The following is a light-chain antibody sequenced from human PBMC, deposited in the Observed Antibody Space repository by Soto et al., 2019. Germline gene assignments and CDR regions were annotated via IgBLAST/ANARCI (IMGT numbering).Light chain of an antibody. CDR1: QSVSSY. CDR3: QQRSNWPCT. J-gene: IGKJ5*01. Sequence: EIVLTQSPATMYWSPGERATLSCRASQSVSSYLAWYQQKPGQAPRLLIYDASNRATAIPARFSGSGSGTDFTLTVSSLEPEDVAIYYWQQRSNWPCTFGQGTRLEIK. V-gene: IGKV3-11*01. CDR2: DAS.